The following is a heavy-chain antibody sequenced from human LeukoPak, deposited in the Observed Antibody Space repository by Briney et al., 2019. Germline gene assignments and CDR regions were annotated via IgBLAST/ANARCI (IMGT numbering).Heavy chain of an antibody. CDR3: AKISHEDGYNLGYYFDY. Sequence: GGSLRLSCAASGSTFSSYAMSWVRQAPGKGLEWVSAISGSGGSTYYADSVKGRFTISRDNSKNTLYLQMNSLRAEDTAVYYCAKISHEDGYNLGYYFDYWGQGTLVTVSS. D-gene: IGHD5-24*01. J-gene: IGHJ4*02. V-gene: IGHV3-23*01. CDR1: GSTFSSYA. CDR2: ISGSGGST.